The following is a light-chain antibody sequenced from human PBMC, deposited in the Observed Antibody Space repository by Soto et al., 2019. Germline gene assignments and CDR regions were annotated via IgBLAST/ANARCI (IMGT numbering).Light chain of an antibody. Sequence: DIQLTQSPSFLSASVGDRVTITCRASQGISRYLAWYQQKLGKAPNLLIYAASTLQSGVPSRFSGSGSGTEFTLTISSLQPEDFATSYCQQLNSYPLYTFGQGTKLEIK. J-gene: IGKJ2*01. CDR3: QQLNSYPLYT. CDR2: AAS. CDR1: QGISRY. V-gene: IGKV1-9*01.